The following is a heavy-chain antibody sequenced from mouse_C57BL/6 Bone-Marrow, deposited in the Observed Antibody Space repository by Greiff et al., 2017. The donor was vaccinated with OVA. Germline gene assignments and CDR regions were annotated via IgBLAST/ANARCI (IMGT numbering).Heavy chain of an antibody. CDR2: IDPTNDYT. Sequence: QVQLQQSGAELARPGASVKMSCKASGYTFTSYTIHWVKQRPGPGLEWIGYIDPTNDYTNYNQKFKGKATLTADKSSSTAYMQLSSLTSEDSAVYYCTRGYYFDYWGQGTTLTVSS. CDR3: TRGYYFDY. J-gene: IGHJ2*01. CDR1: GYTFTSYT. V-gene: IGHV1-4*01.